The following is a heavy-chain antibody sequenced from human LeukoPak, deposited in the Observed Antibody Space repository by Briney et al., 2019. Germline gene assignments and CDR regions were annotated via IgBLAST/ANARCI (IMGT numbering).Heavy chain of an antibody. V-gene: IGHV3-21*01. CDR2: ISSSSSYI. CDR1: GFTFSSYS. J-gene: IGHJ6*02. D-gene: IGHD5-24*01. CDR3: ATSNYQDYYYYGMDV. Sequence: GGSLRLSCAASGFTFSSYSMNWVRQAPGKGLEWVSSISSSSSYIYYADSVKGRFTISRDNSKNTLYLQMNSLRAEDTAVYYCATSNYQDYYYYGMDVWGQGTTVTVSS.